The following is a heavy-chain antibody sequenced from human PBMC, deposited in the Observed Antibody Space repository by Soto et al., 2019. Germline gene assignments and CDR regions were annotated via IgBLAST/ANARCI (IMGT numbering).Heavy chain of an antibody. CDR1: GFAFNNYG. D-gene: IGHD3-22*01. J-gene: IGHJ4*02. CDR3: AREDSIIIPAVSDF. Sequence: GGSLRLSCTVSGFAFNNYGVNWVRQAPGKGLEWVSSISKSDYTYYSDSVKGRFTISRDNAKNSVSLQMNTLRVEDTAVYYCAREDSIIIPAVSDFWGLGTLVTVSS. CDR2: ISKSDYT. V-gene: IGHV3-21*01.